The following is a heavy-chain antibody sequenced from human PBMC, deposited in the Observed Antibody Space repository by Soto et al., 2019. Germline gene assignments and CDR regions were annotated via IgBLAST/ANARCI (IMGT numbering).Heavy chain of an antibody. V-gene: IGHV3-23*01. J-gene: IGHJ4*02. Sequence: SLRLSCAASGFPFSSYAMSWVRQAPGKGLEWVSAISGSGGSTYYADSVKGRFTISTDNSKNTLYLQMNTLRAEDTAVYYCAKAPQGYSYVIDYWGQGTLVTVSS. CDR3: AKAPQGYSYVIDY. CDR2: ISGSGGST. CDR1: GFPFSSYA. D-gene: IGHD5-18*01.